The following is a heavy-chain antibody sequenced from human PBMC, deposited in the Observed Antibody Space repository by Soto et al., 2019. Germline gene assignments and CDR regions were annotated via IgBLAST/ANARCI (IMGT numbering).Heavy chain of an antibody. J-gene: IGHJ4*02. Sequence: GGSLRLSCAASGFTFSSHWMHWVRQVPGKGLVWVSRIISDGSSTNYADSVKGRFTISRDNAKKTLYLQMNSLRAEDTAVYYCARGYAGRDWGQGTLVTVSS. CDR1: GFTFSSHW. V-gene: IGHV3-74*01. D-gene: IGHD1-1*01. CDR3: ARGYAGRD. CDR2: IISDGSST.